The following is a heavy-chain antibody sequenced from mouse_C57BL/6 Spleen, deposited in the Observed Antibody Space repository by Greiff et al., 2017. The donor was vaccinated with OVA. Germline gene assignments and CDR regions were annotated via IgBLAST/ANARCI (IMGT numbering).Heavy chain of an antibody. CDR2: INPSSGYT. V-gene: IGHV1-4*01. D-gene: IGHD1-1*02. Sequence: VKLVESRAELARPGASVKMSCKASGYTFTSYTMHWVKQRPGQGLEWIGYINPSSGYTKYNQKFKDKATLTADKSSRTAYMQLSSLTSEDSAVYDCARGELLYAMDYWGQGTSGTVSS. CDR3: ARGELLYAMDY. J-gene: IGHJ4*01. CDR1: GYTFTSYT.